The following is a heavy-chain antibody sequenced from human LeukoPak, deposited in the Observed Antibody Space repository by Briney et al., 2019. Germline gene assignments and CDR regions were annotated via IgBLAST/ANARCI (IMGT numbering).Heavy chain of an antibody. D-gene: IGHD4-17*01. CDR3: ARESTYGDYEGIDY. CDR2: IYSGGSI. V-gene: IGHV3-53*01. Sequence: PGGSLRLSCAASGFTVSSNYMSWVRQAPGKGLEWVSVIYSGGSIYYADSVKGRFTISRDNSKNTLYLQMNSLRAEDTAVYYCARESTYGDYEGIDYWGQGSLVTVSS. J-gene: IGHJ4*02. CDR1: GFTVSSNY.